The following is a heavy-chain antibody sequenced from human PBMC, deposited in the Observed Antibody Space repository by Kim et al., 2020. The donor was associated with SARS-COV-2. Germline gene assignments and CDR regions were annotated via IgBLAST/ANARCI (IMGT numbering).Heavy chain of an antibody. J-gene: IGHJ4*02. Sequence: GESLKISCEVSGFNIVSYWIAWVRQKPGRGLEWMGIIYPGDSDTRYSPSFQGQVTISADKSINTAYLQWSSLKASDTATYYCVRSWFGTSSSSYRDWGQGTQVIVSS. CDR2: IYPGDSDT. D-gene: IGHD3-22*01. V-gene: IGHV5-51*01. CDR3: VRSWFGTSSSSYRD. CDR1: GFNIVSYW.